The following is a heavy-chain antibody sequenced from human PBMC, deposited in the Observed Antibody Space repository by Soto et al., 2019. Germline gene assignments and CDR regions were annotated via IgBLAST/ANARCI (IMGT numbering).Heavy chain of an antibody. Sequence: QVQLVQSGAEVRKSGSSVKVSCMTSGGSFSGYVFTWVRQAPGQGLEWMGRIIPVHNITNYAESLQGRVTISADTSSSTTYMELSTLRSDDTAVYFCGRAKSIFGIVTDVYDIWGQGTMVIVSS. CDR2: IIPVHNIT. D-gene: IGHD3-3*01. V-gene: IGHV1-69*04. J-gene: IGHJ3*02. CDR1: GGSFSGYV. CDR3: GRAKSIFGIVTDVYDI.